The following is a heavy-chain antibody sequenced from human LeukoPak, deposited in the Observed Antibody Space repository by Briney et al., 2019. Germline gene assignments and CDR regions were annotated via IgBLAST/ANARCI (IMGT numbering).Heavy chain of an antibody. D-gene: IGHD5-12*01. CDR2: IRYDGSNK. J-gene: IGHJ4*02. V-gene: IGHV3-30*02. CDR3: AKATHSGYARGPNGDY. Sequence: GGSLRLSCAASVFTFSSYGMHWVRQAPDKGLEWVAFIRYDGSNKDFADSVKGRFTISRENSKNTLYLQMNSLRTDDTAVYYCAKATHSGYARGPNGDYWGQGTLVIVSS. CDR1: VFTFSSYG.